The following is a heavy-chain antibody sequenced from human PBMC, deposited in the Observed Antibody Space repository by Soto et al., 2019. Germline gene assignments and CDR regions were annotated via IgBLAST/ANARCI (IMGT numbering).Heavy chain of an antibody. Sequence: ASVKVSCKASGYSFITYDINWVRQAAGQGLEWMGWMNPTSGRTDCAQKFQGRVTMTIDTSTSTAYMELRSLRSDDTAVYYCARDNIVVVPAANRYYYYMDVWGKGTTVTVSS. V-gene: IGHV1-8*01. D-gene: IGHD2-2*01. CDR1: GYSFITYD. CDR2: MNPTSGRT. CDR3: ARDNIVVVPAANRYYYYMDV. J-gene: IGHJ6*03.